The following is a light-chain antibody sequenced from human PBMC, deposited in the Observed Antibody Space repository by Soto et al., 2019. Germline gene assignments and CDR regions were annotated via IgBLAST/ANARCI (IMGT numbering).Light chain of an antibody. Sequence: EIVLTQSPGTLSLSPGERATLSCRASQSVSSNYLAWFQQKPGQAPRLIIYAASSRATGIQDRFSGSGSGTDLTLKISRLEPEDFAVYYCQKYGSSPQTLGQGNKVDIK. CDR2: AAS. CDR1: QSVSSNY. V-gene: IGKV3-20*01. CDR3: QKYGSSPQT. J-gene: IGKJ1*01.